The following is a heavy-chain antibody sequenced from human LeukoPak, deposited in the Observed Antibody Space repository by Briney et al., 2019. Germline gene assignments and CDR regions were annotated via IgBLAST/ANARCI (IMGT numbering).Heavy chain of an antibody. V-gene: IGHV4-59*12. Sequence: PSETLSLTCTVSGGSISSYYWSWIRQPPGQGLEWMGYIYYSGSTNYNPSLKSRVTISVDTSKNQFSLKLSSVTAAETAEYYCAGARGYSYGYPFDYWGQGTLVTVSS. J-gene: IGHJ4*02. CDR1: GGSISSYY. CDR3: AGARGYSYGYPFDY. CDR2: IYYSGST. D-gene: IGHD5-18*01.